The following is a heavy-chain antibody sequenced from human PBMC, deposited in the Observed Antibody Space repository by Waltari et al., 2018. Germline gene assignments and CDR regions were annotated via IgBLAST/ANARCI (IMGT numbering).Heavy chain of an antibody. D-gene: IGHD3-10*01. Sequence: EVQLVESGGGLVQPGGSLRLSCAASGFPFSSHWINWLRQAPGKGLEWVALINQDGSGTYYVDSLKGRFTISRDNAKNSLYLQMNSLRVEDTAIYYCARDRGWGWLDPWGQGTLVTVSS. J-gene: IGHJ5*02. V-gene: IGHV3-7*01. CDR2: INQDGSGT. CDR3: ARDRGWGWLDP. CDR1: GFPFSSHW.